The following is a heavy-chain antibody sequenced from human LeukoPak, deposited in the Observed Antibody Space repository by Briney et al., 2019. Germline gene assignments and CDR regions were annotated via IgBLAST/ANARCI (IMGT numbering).Heavy chain of an antibody. Sequence: ASVKVSCKASGGTFSSYAISWVRQAPGQGLEWMGGIIPIFGTANYAQRFQGRVTIITDESTSTAYMELSSLRSEDTAAYYCARVSIAARSPYYYGMDVWGQGTTVTVSS. CDR2: IIPIFGTA. V-gene: IGHV1-69*05. CDR3: ARVSIAARSPYYYGMDV. D-gene: IGHD6-6*01. J-gene: IGHJ6*02. CDR1: GGTFSSYA.